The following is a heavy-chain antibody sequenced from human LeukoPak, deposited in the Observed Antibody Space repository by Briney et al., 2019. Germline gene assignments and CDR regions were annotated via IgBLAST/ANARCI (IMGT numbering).Heavy chain of an antibody. CDR2: IRYDGSNK. J-gene: IGHJ4*02. D-gene: IGHD5-18*01. CDR1: GFIFSNFG. CDR3: ARGYSYGYRIDY. V-gene: IGHV3-30*02. Sequence: GGSLRLSCAASGFIFSNFGMHWVRQAPGKGLEWVSFIRYDGSNKYYGDSVKGRFTISRDNSKNTLYLQMNSLRAEDRAVYYCARGYSYGYRIDYWGQGTLVTVSS.